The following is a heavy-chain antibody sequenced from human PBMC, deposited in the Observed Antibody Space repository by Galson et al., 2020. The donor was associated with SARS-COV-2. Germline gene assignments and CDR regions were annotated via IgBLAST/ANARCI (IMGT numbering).Heavy chain of an antibody. Sequence: SETLSLTCTVSAGSISSSSSYWGWIRQTPGRGREWIGRTYYSGSTYYNPSLKSRVTLTVDTSKNQFSLKLSAVTAADTAVYYCARHLDSSWYTQPYPLFDPWGQGTVVTVSS. J-gene: IGHJ5*02. CDR1: AGSISSSSSY. D-gene: IGHD6-13*01. CDR2: TYYSGST. V-gene: IGHV4-39*01. CDR3: ARHLDSSWYTQPYPLFDP.